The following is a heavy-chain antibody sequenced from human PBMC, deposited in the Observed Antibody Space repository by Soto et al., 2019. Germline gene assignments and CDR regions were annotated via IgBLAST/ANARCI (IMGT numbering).Heavy chain of an antibody. V-gene: IGHV3-53*01. Sequence: GGSLRLSCAASGFTVSSNYLTWVRQAPGEGLKWVSVLYPNGRAFYADSVKGRFTISTDNSQNSVYLLMKTLRAEDTAIYYCARGLGREYQDNRNYFHLDYWGQGTLVTVSS. D-gene: IGHD1-20*01. CDR3: ARGLGREYQDNRNYFHLDY. J-gene: IGHJ4*02. CDR2: LYPNGRA. CDR1: GFTVSSNY.